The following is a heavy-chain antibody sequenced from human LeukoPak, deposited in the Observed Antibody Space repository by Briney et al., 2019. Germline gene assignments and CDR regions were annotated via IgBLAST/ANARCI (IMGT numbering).Heavy chain of an antibody. CDR3: ARDYGDYQEDY. V-gene: IGHV3-30*03. CDR2: ISYDGSNK. J-gene: IGHJ4*02. CDR1: GFTFSSYG. Sequence: GGSLRLSCAASGFTFSSYGMHWVRQAPGKGLEWVAVISYDGSNKYYADSVKGRFTISRDNSKNTLYLQMNSLRAEDTAVYYCARDYGDYQEDYWGQGTLVTVSS. D-gene: IGHD4-17*01.